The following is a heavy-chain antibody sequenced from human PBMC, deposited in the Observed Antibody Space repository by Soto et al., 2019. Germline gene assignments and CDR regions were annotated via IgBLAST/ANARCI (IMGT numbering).Heavy chain of an antibody. V-gene: IGHV1-69*13. CDR2: IIPIFGPA. D-gene: IGHD1-1*01. CDR1: GGTFSSHS. CDR3: ATGSFTSTGGRIGYHYNAMDV. Sequence: SVKVSCKSSGGTFSSHSINWVRQAPGQGLEWMGGIIPIFGPANFAKKFQGRVTITADESTTTAYMELSSLTSEDTAVYYCATGSFTSTGGRIGYHYNAMDVWGQGTTVTVSS. J-gene: IGHJ6*02.